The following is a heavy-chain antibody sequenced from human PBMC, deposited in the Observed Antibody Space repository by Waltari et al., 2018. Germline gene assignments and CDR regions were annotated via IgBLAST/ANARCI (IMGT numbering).Heavy chain of an antibody. CDR1: GGSISSGSYS. CDR3: ARYGDYTYYFDY. CDR2: IYTSGST. V-gene: IGHV4-61*02. J-gene: IGHJ4*02. D-gene: IGHD4-17*01. Sequence: QVQLQESGPGLVKPSQTLSLTCTVSGGSISSGSYSWSCIRQPAGKGLEWIGRIYTSGSTNYNPSLKSRVTISVDTSKNQFSLKLSSVTAADTAVYYCARYGDYTYYFDYWGQGTLVTVSS.